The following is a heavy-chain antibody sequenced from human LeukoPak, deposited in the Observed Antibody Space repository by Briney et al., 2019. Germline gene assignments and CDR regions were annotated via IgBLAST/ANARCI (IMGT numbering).Heavy chain of an antibody. Sequence: SETLSLTCTVSGGSISSYYWSWIRHPPGRGLEWIGYIYYSGSTNYNPSPKSRVTISVDTSKNQFSLKLSSVTAADTAVYYCARHLYFEDSSGYYSYSFDYWGQGTLVTVSS. CDR3: ARHLYFEDSSGYYSYSFDY. D-gene: IGHD3-22*01. CDR2: IYYSGST. V-gene: IGHV4-59*08. J-gene: IGHJ4*02. CDR1: GGSISSYY.